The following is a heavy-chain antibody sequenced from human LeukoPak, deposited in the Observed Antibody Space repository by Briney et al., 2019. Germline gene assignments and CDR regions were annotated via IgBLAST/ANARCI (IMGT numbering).Heavy chain of an antibody. Sequence: GGSLRLSCAASGFTFSSYSMNWVRQAPGKGLEWVSSISSSSSYIYYADSVKGRFTISRDNAKNSLYLQMNSLRAEDTAVYYCATSGGYDSSGYQEYYFDYWGQGTLVTVSS. V-gene: IGHV3-21*01. CDR2: ISSSSSYI. J-gene: IGHJ4*02. CDR1: GFTFSSYS. CDR3: ATSGGYDSSGYQEYYFDY. D-gene: IGHD3-22*01.